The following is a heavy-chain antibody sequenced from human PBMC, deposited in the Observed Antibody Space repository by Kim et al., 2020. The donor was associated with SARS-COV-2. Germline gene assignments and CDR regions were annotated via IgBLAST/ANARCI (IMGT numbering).Heavy chain of an antibody. CDR1: GGSFSGYY. Sequence: SVTLSLTCAVYGGSFSGYYWSWIRQPPGKGLEWIGEINHSGRTNYNPSLKSRVTISVDTSKNQFSLKLTSVTAADAALYFCARRLSNTSGWGSHYCDLWG. J-gene: IGHJ2*01. D-gene: IGHD3-10*01. V-gene: IGHV4-34*01. CDR3: ARRLSNTSGWGSHYCDL. CDR2: INHSGRT.